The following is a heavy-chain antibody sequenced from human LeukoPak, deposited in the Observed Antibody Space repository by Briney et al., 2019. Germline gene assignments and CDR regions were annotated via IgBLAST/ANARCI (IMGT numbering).Heavy chain of an antibody. V-gene: IGHV3-11*06. CDR1: GFTSSDYY. Sequence: GGSLRLSCAASGFTSSDYYMNWIRQAPGKGLEWVSYIGSRLTFTSYADSVKGRFTISRDNAKNSLFLQMNSLRAEDTAMYYCARESWSDSVAFDIWGLGTMVIVSS. D-gene: IGHD3-3*01. J-gene: IGHJ3*02. CDR3: ARESWSDSVAFDI. CDR2: IGSRLTFT.